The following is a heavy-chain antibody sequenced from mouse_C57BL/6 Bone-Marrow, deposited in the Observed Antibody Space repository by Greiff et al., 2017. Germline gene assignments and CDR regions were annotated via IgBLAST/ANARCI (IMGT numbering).Heavy chain of an antibody. CDR1: GYTFTDYE. CDR3: TTFSYYGSSSDY. CDR2: IDPETGGT. J-gene: IGHJ2*01. D-gene: IGHD1-1*01. Sequence: QVQLQQPGAELVRPGASVTLSCKASGYTFTDYEMHWVKQTPVHGLEWIGAIDPETGGTAYNQKFKGKAILTADKSSSTAYMELRSLTSEDSAVYYCTTFSYYGSSSDYWGQGTTLTVSS. V-gene: IGHV1-15*01.